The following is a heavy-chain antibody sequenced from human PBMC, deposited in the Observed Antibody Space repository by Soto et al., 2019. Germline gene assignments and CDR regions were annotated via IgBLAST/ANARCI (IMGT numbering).Heavy chain of an antibody. CDR1: GFTFSSYA. CDR3: ATSGYFDWLFQYFDY. Sequence: GGSLRLSCAASGFTFSSYAMSWVRQAPGKGLEWVSAISGSGGSTYYADSVKGRFTISRDNSKNTLYLQMNSLRAEDTAVYYCATSGYFDWLFQYFDYWGQGTLVTVSS. CDR2: ISGSGGST. D-gene: IGHD3-9*01. V-gene: IGHV3-23*01. J-gene: IGHJ4*02.